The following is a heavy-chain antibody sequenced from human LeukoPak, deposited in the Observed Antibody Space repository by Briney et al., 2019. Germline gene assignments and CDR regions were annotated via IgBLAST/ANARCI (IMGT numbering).Heavy chain of an antibody. V-gene: IGHV3-48*01. CDR2: ISSSSSTI. Sequence: GGSLRLSCAASGFTFSSYSMNWVRQAPGKGLEWVSYISSSSSTIYYADSVKGRFTISRDNAKNSLYLQMNSLRAEDTAVYYCARGLTGSGSYSYYYMDVWGKGTTVTVSS. CDR3: ARGLTGSGSYSYYYMDV. J-gene: IGHJ6*03. CDR1: GFTFSSYS. D-gene: IGHD3-10*01.